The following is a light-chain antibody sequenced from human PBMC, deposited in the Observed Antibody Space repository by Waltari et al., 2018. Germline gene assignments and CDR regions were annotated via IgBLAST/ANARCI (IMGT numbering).Light chain of an antibody. CDR2: RDN. Sequence: QSVLTQSPSASGTPGQRATISCSGSDSNIGGNFVHWYQQFPGTAPKRLMHRDNYRLSGGPDRFSGAKSGTSASLAISGLQAEDEALYFCAVWDDSLNGWVFGGGTKVTVL. J-gene: IGLJ3*02. V-gene: IGLV1-44*01. CDR1: DSNIGGNF. CDR3: AVWDDSLNGWV.